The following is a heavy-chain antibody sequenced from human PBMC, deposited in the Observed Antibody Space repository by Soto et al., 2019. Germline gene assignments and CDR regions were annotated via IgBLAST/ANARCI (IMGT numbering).Heavy chain of an antibody. CDR3: ARDLDGYSNFDY. CDR2: IYYSGST. Sequence: SETLSLTCTVSGGSISSGDYYWSWIRQPPGKGLEWIGYIYYSGSTFYNPSLKSRVTISVDKSKKQFSLNLSSVTAADTAVYYCARDLDGYSNFDYWGQGTLVTVSS. V-gene: IGHV4-30-4*01. CDR1: GGSISSGDYY. D-gene: IGHD4-4*01. J-gene: IGHJ4*02.